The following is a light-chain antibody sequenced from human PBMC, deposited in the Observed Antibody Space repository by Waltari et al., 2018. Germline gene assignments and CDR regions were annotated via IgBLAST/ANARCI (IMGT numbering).Light chain of an antibody. J-gene: IGLJ1*01. CDR1: TGAVTSGYF. V-gene: IGLV7-43*01. Sequence: QTVVTQEPSLTVSPGGTITLTCASNTGAVTSGYFPNWFQQKPGQAPRALIYSTTSRPSWAPARFSGSLRGGKAALTLSGVQPEDEAEYYCLLYYGGQGVFGTGTKVTVL. CDR2: STT. CDR3: LLYYGGQGV.